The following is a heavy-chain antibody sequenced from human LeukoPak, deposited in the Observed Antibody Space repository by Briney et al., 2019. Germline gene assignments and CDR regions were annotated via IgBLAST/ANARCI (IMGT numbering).Heavy chain of an antibody. CDR1: GASISSSDSY. CDR2: IYRRGST. J-gene: IGHJ6*02. CDR3: ARHVQDLGIKV. Sequence: PSEPLSLTCSVSGASISSSDSYWSWIRQPPGKGLEWIGSIYRRGSTSYNPSLKSRVTVSEDMSKNHFSLRLSSVTAADTAVYYCARHVQDLGIKVWGQGTTVTVSS. V-gene: IGHV4-39*01.